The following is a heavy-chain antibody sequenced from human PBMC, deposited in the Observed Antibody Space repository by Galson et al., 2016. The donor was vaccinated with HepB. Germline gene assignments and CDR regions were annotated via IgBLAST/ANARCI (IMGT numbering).Heavy chain of an antibody. J-gene: IGHJ4*02. Sequence: SLRLSCAVSGFRFGEYSMSWVRQAPGEGLEWVGFIRSKTYGGTSEYAASVKSRFTISRDDSRNIAFLQMNRLKTEDTAVYYCTRDSLTYHYDTSGYSDLDYWGQGTLVTVPS. CDR1: GFRFGEYS. D-gene: IGHD3-22*01. V-gene: IGHV3-49*04. CDR3: TRDSLTYHYDTSGYSDLDY. CDR2: IRSKTYGGTS.